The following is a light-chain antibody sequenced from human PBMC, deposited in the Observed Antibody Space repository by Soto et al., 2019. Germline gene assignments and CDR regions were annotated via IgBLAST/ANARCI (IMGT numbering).Light chain of an antibody. J-gene: IGLJ3*02. CDR1: SSDVGGYNY. CDR2: EVS. CDR3: SSYTSSSTLV. V-gene: IGLV2-14*01. Sequence: QSALTQPASVSGSPGQSITISCTGTSSDVGGYNYVSWYQQHPGKAPKLMIYEVSNRPSGVSNRFSGSKSGNTASLTISEIQAEDEADYYCSSYTSSSTLVFGGGTKLTVL.